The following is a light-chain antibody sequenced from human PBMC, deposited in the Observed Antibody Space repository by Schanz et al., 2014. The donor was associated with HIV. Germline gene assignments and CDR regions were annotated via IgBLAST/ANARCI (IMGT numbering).Light chain of an antibody. CDR2: DVG. CDR1: SSDIGAFNF. Sequence: QSALTQPRSVSGSPGQSITISCTGTSSDIGAFNFVSWYQHHPGKAPKVIIYDVGKRPSGVPDRFSGSKSGNAASLTISGLQSDDEAYYHCCSYAGTYTWVFGGGTQLTVL. CDR3: CSYAGTYTWV. J-gene: IGLJ3*02. V-gene: IGLV2-11*01.